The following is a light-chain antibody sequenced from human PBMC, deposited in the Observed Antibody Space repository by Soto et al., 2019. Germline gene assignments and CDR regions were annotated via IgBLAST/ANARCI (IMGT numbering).Light chain of an antibody. CDR1: QSIISSY. J-gene: IGKJ2*01. CDR2: GVS. V-gene: IGKV3-20*01. Sequence: EVVLTQSPGTLSLSPGEGATLSCRASQSIISSYLAWYQHKPGQAPRLLIYGVSSRATGVPDRFSGSGSGTDFTLTISRLEPEDFAVYYCQQYGNLVPFTFGQGTKLEIK. CDR3: QQYGNLVPFT.